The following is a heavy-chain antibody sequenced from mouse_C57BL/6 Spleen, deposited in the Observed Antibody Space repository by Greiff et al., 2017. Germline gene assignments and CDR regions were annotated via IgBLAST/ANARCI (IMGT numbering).Heavy chain of an antibody. V-gene: IGHV1-82*01. CDR1: GYAFSSSW. CDR2: IYPGDGDT. D-gene: IGHD1-1*01. J-gene: IGHJ2*01. Sequence: VQLQQSGPELVKPGASVKISCKASGYAFSSSWMNWVKQRPGKGLEWIGRIYPGDGDTNYNGKFKGKATLTADKSSSTAYMQLSSLTSEDSAVYFCAIGPTVVGGGFDYWGQGTTLTVSS. CDR3: AIGPTVVGGGFDY.